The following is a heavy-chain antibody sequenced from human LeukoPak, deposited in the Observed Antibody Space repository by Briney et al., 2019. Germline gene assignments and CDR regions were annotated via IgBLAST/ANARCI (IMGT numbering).Heavy chain of an antibody. D-gene: IGHD6-13*01. Sequence: GGSLRLSCAASGFTFSNYWMHWVRQAPGKGLVWISRINTDGSSTTYADSVKGRFTISRDNAKNSLYLQMNSLRAEDTAVYYCARVNNIAAAGTGRDYYYYMDVWGKGTTVTVSS. J-gene: IGHJ6*03. CDR3: ARVNNIAAAGTGRDYYYYMDV. CDR2: INTDGSST. CDR1: GFTFSNYW. V-gene: IGHV3-74*01.